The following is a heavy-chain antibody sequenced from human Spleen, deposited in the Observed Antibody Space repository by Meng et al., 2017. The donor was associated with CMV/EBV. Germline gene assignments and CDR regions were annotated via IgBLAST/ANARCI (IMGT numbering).Heavy chain of an antibody. D-gene: IGHD1-26*01. CDR2: ISSSGSIM. Sequence: CAASGFTFSAYYMTWIRQAPGKGLEWISHISSSGSIMHYAESVKGRFTISRDNGQSTLYLQMNSLRADDTAVYYCARDFSAVHNWLDTWGQGTLVTVSS. CDR3: ARDFSAVHNWLDT. J-gene: IGHJ5*02. V-gene: IGHV3-11*04. CDR1: GFTFSAYY.